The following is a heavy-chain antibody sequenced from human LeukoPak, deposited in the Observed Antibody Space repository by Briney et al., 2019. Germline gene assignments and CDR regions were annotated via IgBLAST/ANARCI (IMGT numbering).Heavy chain of an antibody. J-gene: IGHJ6*02. CDR3: ARSGSSLLYGMDV. CDR2: IYHSGST. V-gene: IGHV4-30-2*01. D-gene: IGHD6-13*01. Sequence: SQTLSLTCTVSGGSISSGGYYWSWIRQPPGKGLEWIGYIYHSGSTYYNPSLKSRVTISVDRSKNQFSLKLSSVTAADTAVYYCARSGSSLLYGMDVWGQGTTVTVSS. CDR1: GGSISSGGYY.